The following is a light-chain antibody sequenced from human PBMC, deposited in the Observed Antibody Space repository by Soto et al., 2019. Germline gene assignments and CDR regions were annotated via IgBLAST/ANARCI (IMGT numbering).Light chain of an antibody. CDR1: QSISTW. J-gene: IGKJ2*02. V-gene: IGKV1-5*01. CDR2: DAS. CDR3: QHYNSYPWT. Sequence: DIQMTQSPSTLSASVGDRVTITCRASQSISTWLAWYQQKPGKAPKFLIYDASSLESGVPSRFSGSGSGTEFSLTISSLQPDDFATYYCQHYNSYPWTFGQATKLEI.